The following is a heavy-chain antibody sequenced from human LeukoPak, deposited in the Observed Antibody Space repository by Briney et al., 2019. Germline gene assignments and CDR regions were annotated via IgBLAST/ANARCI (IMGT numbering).Heavy chain of an antibody. V-gene: IGHV1-18*01. Sequence: ASVKVSCKASGYTFTSYGISWVRQAPGQGLEWMGWISAYNGNTNYAQKLQGRVTMTTDTSTSTAYMELRSLRSNDTAVYYCARGSSSWAPRYYFDYWGQGTLVTVSS. D-gene: IGHD6-13*01. J-gene: IGHJ4*02. CDR3: ARGSSSWAPRYYFDY. CDR1: GYTFTSYG. CDR2: ISAYNGNT.